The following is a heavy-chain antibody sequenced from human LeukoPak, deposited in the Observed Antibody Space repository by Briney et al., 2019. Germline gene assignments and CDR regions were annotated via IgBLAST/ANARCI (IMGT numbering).Heavy chain of an antibody. CDR1: GGSISSGGYY. J-gene: IGHJ4*02. D-gene: IGHD3/OR15-3a*01. V-gene: IGHV4-31*03. Sequence: PSETLSLTCTVSGGSISSGGYYWSWIRQHPGKGLEWIGYIYYSGSTYYNPFLKSRVTISVDTSKNQFSLKLSSVTAADTAVYYCARVRDYYFDYWGQGTLVTVSS. CDR2: IYYSGST. CDR3: ARVRDYYFDY.